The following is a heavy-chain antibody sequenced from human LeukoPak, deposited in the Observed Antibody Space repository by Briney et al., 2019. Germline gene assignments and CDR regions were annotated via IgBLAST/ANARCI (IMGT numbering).Heavy chain of an antibody. J-gene: IGHJ4*02. V-gene: IGHV3-23*01. D-gene: IGHD2-2*01. Sequence: GGSLRLSCAASGFTFSSYAMSWVRQAPGKGLEWVSAISGSGGSTYYADSVKGRFTISRDNSKNTLYLQMNSLRAEDTAVYYCAKDMWGYCSSTSCPFDYWGQGTLATVSS. CDR2: ISGSGGST. CDR1: GFTFSSYA. CDR3: AKDMWGYCSSTSCPFDY.